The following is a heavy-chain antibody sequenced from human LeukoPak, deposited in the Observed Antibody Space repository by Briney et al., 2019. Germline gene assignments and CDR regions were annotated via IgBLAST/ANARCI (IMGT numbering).Heavy chain of an antibody. V-gene: IGHV3-23*01. CDR2: ISGSGGST. D-gene: IGHD5-18*01. Sequence: RGSLRLSCAPSGFTLSSYAMSWVRHAPREGLGWVSAISGSGGSTYSADPLKVRFPISRNNSKNTLYLQMNSLRAEDTAVYYCAKDTAMVTVFDIWGQGTMVTVSS. CDR1: GFTLSSYA. J-gene: IGHJ3*02. CDR3: AKDTAMVTVFDI.